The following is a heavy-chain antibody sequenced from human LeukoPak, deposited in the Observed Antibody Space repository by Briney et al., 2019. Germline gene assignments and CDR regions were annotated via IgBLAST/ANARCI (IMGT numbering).Heavy chain of an antibody. CDR3: ARLKYYYDSSGSRAEYFQH. CDR1: GYSISSGYY. V-gene: IGHV4-38-2*02. CDR2: IYHSGST. J-gene: IGHJ1*01. Sequence: PSETLSLTCTVSGYSISSGYYWGWIRQPPGKGLEWIGNIYHSGSTYYNPSLKSRVTISVDTSKNQFSLKLSSVTAADTAVYYCARLKYYYDSSGSRAEYFQHWGQGTLVTASS. D-gene: IGHD3-22*01.